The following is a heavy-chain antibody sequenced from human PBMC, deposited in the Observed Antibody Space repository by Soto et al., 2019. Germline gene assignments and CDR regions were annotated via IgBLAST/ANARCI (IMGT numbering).Heavy chain of an antibody. CDR2: IYYSGRT. V-gene: IGHV4-39*01. CDR1: GGSVRSSSYY. J-gene: IGHJ4*02. Sequence: QLRLQESGPGLVKSSETLSLTCTVSGGSVRSSSYYWGWIRQPPGKGLEWIASIYYSGRTHNNPALKSRVTMSIDTYTNQFSLKMNSVTAADXXXXXXXXXXXXXXXXXXXXXXGQGTLVTVSS. CDR3: XXXXXXXXXXXXXXX.